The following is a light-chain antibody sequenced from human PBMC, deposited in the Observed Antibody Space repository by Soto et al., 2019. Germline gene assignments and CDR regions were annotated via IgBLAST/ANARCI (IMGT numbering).Light chain of an antibody. CDR2: GAS. CDR1: QRVTSSY. CDR3: QEHGRACAVT. V-gene: IGKV3-20*01. J-gene: IGKJ4*01. Sequence: TLSFTASQRVTSSYLAWYQQKPGQAPRLLIYGASSRATGIPDRFSGSGSGTDFPLSFSLLESEDFALYYRQEHGRACAVTVGVGTKVDIK.